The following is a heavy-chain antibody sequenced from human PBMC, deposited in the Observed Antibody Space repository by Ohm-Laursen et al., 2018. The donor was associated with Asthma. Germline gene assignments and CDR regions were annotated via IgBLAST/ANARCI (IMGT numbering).Heavy chain of an antibody. D-gene: IGHD4-17*01. CDR2: ISYDGSNK. J-gene: IGHJ4*02. CDR1: GFAFSRYG. V-gene: IGHV3-30*19. Sequence: SLRLSCAAFGFAFSRYGMYWVRQAPGKGLEWVAVISYDGSNKYYADSVKGRFTISRDNSKNTLYLQMNSLRAEDTAVYYCARSTATVTTPDYWGQGTLVTVSS. CDR3: ARSTATVTTPDY.